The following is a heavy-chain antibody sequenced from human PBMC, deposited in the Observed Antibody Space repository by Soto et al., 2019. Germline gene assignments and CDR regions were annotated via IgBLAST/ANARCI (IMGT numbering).Heavy chain of an antibody. D-gene: IGHD6-19*01. Sequence: EVQLVESGGGLVQPGGSLRLSCAASGFTFSSYSMNWVRQAPGKGLEWVSHISSSSSTIYYADSVKGRFTISRDNAKNSLYLQMNSLRAEDTAVYYCARAFTKMQWLVVEYFDYWGQGTLVTVSS. CDR3: ARAFTKMQWLVVEYFDY. CDR1: GFTFSSYS. CDR2: ISSSSSTI. V-gene: IGHV3-48*01. J-gene: IGHJ4*02.